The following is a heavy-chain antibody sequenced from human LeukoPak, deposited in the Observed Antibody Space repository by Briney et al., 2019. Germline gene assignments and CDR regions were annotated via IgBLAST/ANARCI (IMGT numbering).Heavy chain of an antibody. CDR1: GFTFSSYA. CDR2: ISGSGGST. CDR3: AKDHLDYGGNSVPSEYFDY. Sequence: GGSLRLSCTASGFTFSSYAMSWVRQAPGQGLEWVSAISGSGGSTYYADSVKGRFTISRDNSKNTLYLQMNSLRAEDTAVYYCAKDHLDYGGNSVPSEYFDYWGQGTLVTVSS. D-gene: IGHD4-23*01. V-gene: IGHV3-23*01. J-gene: IGHJ4*02.